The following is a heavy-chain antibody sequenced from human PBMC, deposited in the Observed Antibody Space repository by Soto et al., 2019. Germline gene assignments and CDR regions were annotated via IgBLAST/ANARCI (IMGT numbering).Heavy chain of an antibody. CDR1: GFNFNNAY. Sequence: VQLVESGGGLVKPGESLILSCAASGFNFNNAYMNWVRQAPGKGLQWVGRIKSKVDGETTDYAAPVKGRFIISRDDSKNTVYLQINSLKVEDTAVYYCADIGVAGTADYWGQGTLVTVSS. D-gene: IGHD6-19*01. CDR2: IKSKVDGETT. CDR3: ADIGVAGTADY. V-gene: IGHV3-15*01. J-gene: IGHJ4*02.